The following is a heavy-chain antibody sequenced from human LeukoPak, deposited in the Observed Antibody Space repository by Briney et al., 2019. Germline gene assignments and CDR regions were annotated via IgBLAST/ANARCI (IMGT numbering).Heavy chain of an antibody. J-gene: IGHJ5*02. CDR3: ARTTFTTFVNWFDP. V-gene: IGHV4-59*12. Sequence: SETLSLTCTVSGGSIGSNYWNWIRQPPGKGLEWIGYIYYSGNTYYNPSLKSRITISIDPSKNQFSLQLSSVTPEDTAVYFCARTTFTTFVNWFDPWGQGTLVTVSS. D-gene: IGHD1-1*01. CDR1: GGSIGSNY. CDR2: IYYSGNT.